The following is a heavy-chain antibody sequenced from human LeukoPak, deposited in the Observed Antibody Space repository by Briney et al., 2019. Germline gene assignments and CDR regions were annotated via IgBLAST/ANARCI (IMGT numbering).Heavy chain of an antibody. J-gene: IGHJ4*02. CDR2: ISAYNGNT. Sequence: ASVKVSCKASGYTFTSYGISWVRQAPGQGFEWMGWISAYNGNTNYAQKLQGRVTMTTDTSTSTAYMELRSLRSDDTAVYYCARDPPVYCSGGSCYGDYWGQGTLVTVSS. CDR1: GYTFTSYG. V-gene: IGHV1-18*01. D-gene: IGHD2-15*01. CDR3: ARDPPVYCSGGSCYGDY.